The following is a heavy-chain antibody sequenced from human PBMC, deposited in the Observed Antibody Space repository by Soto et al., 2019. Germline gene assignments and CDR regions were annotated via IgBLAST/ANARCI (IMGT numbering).Heavy chain of an antibody. J-gene: IGHJ6*02. Sequence: PGESLKISCKGSGYSFTSYWIGWVRQMPGKGLEWMGIIYPGDSDTRYSPSFQGQVTISADKSISTAYLQWSSLKASDTAMYYCAITNYYGSGSYYFNGMDVWGQGTTVIDSS. D-gene: IGHD3-10*01. V-gene: IGHV5-51*01. CDR1: GYSFTSYW. CDR2: IYPGDSDT. CDR3: AITNYYGSGSYYFNGMDV.